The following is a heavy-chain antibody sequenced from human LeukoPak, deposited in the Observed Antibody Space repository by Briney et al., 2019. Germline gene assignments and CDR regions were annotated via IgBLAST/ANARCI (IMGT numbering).Heavy chain of an antibody. CDR3: ATPNDAFNI. CDR2: IHHRGGT. V-gene: IGHV4-4*02. Sequence: YPSGTLSLTCAVSGASISNENWWSWVRQPPGKGLEWIGEIHHRGGTNYNPSLRSRVTISIDTSKNQFSLKLTSVTAADTAVYYCATPNDAFNIWGQGTMVTVSS. J-gene: IGHJ3*02. CDR1: GASISNENW.